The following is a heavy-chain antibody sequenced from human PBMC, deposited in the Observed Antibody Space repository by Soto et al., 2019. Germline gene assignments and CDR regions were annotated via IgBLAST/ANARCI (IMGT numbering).Heavy chain of an antibody. J-gene: IGHJ4*02. CDR2: IYYRGST. CDR1: GGSISSGDYY. Sequence: PSETLSLTCTVSGGSISSGDYYWSWIRHPPGKGLEWIGYIYYRGSTYYNPSLKSRVTISVDTSKNQFSLKLSSVTAADTAVYYCARWGNDSSDMFDYWGQGTLVTVSS. D-gene: IGHD3-22*01. CDR3: ARWGNDSSDMFDY. V-gene: IGHV4-30-4*01.